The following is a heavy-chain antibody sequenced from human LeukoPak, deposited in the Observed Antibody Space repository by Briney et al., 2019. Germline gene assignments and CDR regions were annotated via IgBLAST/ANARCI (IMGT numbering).Heavy chain of an antibody. CDR1: GFTFSSYA. Sequence: GGSLRLSCAASGFTFSSYAMSWVRQAPGKGLEWVSAISGSGGSTYYADSVKGRFTISRDNSKNTLYLQMNSLRAEDTAVYYRAKVTWIQLWNGPTWYMDVWGKGTTVTVSS. CDR3: AKVTWIQLWNGPTWYMDV. J-gene: IGHJ6*03. D-gene: IGHD5-18*01. V-gene: IGHV3-23*01. CDR2: ISGSGGST.